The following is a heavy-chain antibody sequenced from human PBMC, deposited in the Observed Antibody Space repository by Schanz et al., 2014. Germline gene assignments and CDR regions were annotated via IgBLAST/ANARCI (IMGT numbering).Heavy chain of an antibody. J-gene: IGHJ4*02. CDR3: ARDQSPYTNSSDVRYFDY. CDR2: IIPILGIA. V-gene: IGHV1-69*08. CDR1: GGTFSTYT. Sequence: QVQLVQSGAEVKKPGSSVKVSCKASGGTFSTYTISWVRQAPGQGLEWMGRIIPILGIANYAQNFQGRVIKTADTSTSTAYMDLRSLRSDDTAVYYCARDQSPYTNSSDVRYFDYWGQGSLVTVSS. D-gene: IGHD6-6*01.